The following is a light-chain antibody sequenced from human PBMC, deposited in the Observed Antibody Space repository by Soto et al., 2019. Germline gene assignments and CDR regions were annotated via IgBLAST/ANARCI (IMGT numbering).Light chain of an antibody. CDR1: QSISSW. Sequence: DIQMTQSPSTLSASVGDRVTITCRASQSISSWLAWYQQKPGKAPKLLIYDASSLESGVPSRFSGSGSGTDFTLTISRLQPDDFATYYCQQYNSYSPTFGQGTKGEIK. J-gene: IGKJ1*01. CDR2: DAS. CDR3: QQYNSYSPT. V-gene: IGKV1-5*01.